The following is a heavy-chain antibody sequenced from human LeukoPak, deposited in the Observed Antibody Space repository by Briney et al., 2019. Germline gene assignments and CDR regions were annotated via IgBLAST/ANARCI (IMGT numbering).Heavy chain of an antibody. CDR2: IYYSGST. CDR1: GVSISSYY. J-gene: IGHJ3*02. V-gene: IGHV4-59*08. D-gene: IGHD3-16*01. Sequence: SETLSLTCTVSGVSISSYYWSWIRQPPGKGLEWIGYIYYSGSTNYNPSLKSRVTISVDTSKNQFSLKLSSVTAADTAVYYCARQYYDDVWGSYTDAFDIWGQGTMVTVSS. CDR3: ARQYYDDVWGSYTDAFDI.